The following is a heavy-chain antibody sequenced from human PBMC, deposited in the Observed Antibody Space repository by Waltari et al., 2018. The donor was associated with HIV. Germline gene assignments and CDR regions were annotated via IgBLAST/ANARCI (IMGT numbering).Heavy chain of an antibody. D-gene: IGHD3-10*01. V-gene: IGHV1-2*06. J-gene: IGHJ4*02. CDR1: GYTFTGYY. Sequence: QVQLVQSGAEVKKPGASVKVSCKASGYTFTGYYMHWVRQAPGQGLEWMGRINPNSGGTNYAQEFQGRVTMTRDTSFSTAYMELSRLRSDDTAVYYCARDLGGGGYGSGTVPGPIDYWGQGTLVTVSS. CDR3: ARDLGGGGYGSGTVPGPIDY. CDR2: INPNSGGT.